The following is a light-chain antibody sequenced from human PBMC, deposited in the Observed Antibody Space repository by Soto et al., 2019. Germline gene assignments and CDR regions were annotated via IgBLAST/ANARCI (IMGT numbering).Light chain of an antibody. CDR1: QSVSSSN. CDR3: QQYGSSPFT. Sequence: EIVCTRSPGTLSLSPGESATLSGRASQSVSSSNLAWYQQKPGQAPRLLIYGASSRATGIPDRFSGSGSGADFTLTISRLEPEDFAAYYCQQYGSSPFTFGPGTKVDIK. J-gene: IGKJ3*01. V-gene: IGKV3-20*01. CDR2: GAS.